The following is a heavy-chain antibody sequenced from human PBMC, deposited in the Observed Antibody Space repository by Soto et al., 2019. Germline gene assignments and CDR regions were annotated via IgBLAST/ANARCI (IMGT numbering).Heavy chain of an antibody. CDR2: IHHSGST. V-gene: IGHV4-31*03. J-gene: IGHJ2*01. D-gene: IGHD2-2*01. CDR3: ARVPGEPFRGEYYWYFDL. Sequence: PSETLSLTCNVSGGSISSGGYYWTWIRQHPGKGLEWTGNIHHSGSTFYNPSLKSRVSISVDTSKNQYSLKLSSVTAADTAVYYCARVPGEPFRGEYYWYFDLWGRGTLVT. CDR1: GGSISSGGYY.